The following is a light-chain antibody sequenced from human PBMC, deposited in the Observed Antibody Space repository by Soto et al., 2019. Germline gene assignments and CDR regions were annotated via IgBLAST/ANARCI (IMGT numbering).Light chain of an antibody. CDR3: QQSYSTPRT. CDR2: AAS. CDR1: QSISSY. Sequence: DIQMTQSPSSLSASVGDRVAITCRASQSISSYLNWYPQKPGKAPKLLIYAASSLQSGVPSRFSGSGSGTDFTLTISSLQPEDFATYYCQQSYSTPRTLGQGTKVDI. V-gene: IGKV1-39*01. J-gene: IGKJ1*01.